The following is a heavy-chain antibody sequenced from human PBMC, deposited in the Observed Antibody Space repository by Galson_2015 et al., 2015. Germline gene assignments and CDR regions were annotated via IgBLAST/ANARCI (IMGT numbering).Heavy chain of an antibody. CDR2: IRSGSGDT. Sequence: SVKVSCKASGFTFSNHDLHWVRQAPGQGLEWMGAIRSGSGDTTYAQKFQGRFTVTRDTSKNTVYMDLNSLKSDDPAMYYCAREDWGRSHCSTWYSDNWGQGTLVTVPS. J-gene: IGHJ4*02. CDR3: AREDWGRSHCSTWYSDN. V-gene: IGHV1-46*01. D-gene: IGHD2-21*02. CDR1: GFTFSNHD.